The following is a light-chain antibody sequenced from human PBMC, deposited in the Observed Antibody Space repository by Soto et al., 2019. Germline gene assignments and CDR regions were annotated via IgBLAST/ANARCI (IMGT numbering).Light chain of an antibody. V-gene: IGKV3-15*01. Sequence: EIVLTPSPATLSLSPVERATLSCRASQSISSSYLAWYQQKPGQAHRLLIYGASTRATGLPARFSGSGSGTEFTLTISSLQSEDFAVYYCQQYNNWPLITFGQGTRLEIK. CDR3: QQYNNWPLIT. CDR1: QSISSSY. CDR2: GAS. J-gene: IGKJ5*01.